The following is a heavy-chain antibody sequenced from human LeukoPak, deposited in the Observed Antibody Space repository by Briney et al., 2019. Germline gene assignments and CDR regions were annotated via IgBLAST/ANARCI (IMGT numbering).Heavy chain of an antibody. CDR3: ARDLGDYGDY. D-gene: IGHD3-10*01. CDR1: GFTFSNAW. CDR2: ISSSSSTI. J-gene: IGHJ4*02. Sequence: GGSLRLSCAASGFTFSNAWMSWVRQAPGKGLEWVSYISSSSSTIYYADSVKGRFTISRDNAKNSLYLQMNSLRAEDTAVYYCARDLGDYGDYWGQGTLVTVSS. V-gene: IGHV3-11*04.